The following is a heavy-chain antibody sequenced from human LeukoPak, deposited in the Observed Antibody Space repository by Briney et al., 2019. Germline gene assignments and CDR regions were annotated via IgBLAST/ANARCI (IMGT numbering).Heavy chain of an antibody. CDR2: IYYSGST. CDR3: ARSLYGDYGYIQH. J-gene: IGHJ1*01. Sequence: SQTLSITCTVSGGSISSGDYYWSWIRQPPGKGLEWIGYIYYSGSTYYNPSLKSRVTISVDTSKNQFSLKLSSVTAADTAVYYCARSLYGDYGYIQHWGQGTLVTVSS. CDR1: GGSISSGDYY. D-gene: IGHD4-17*01. V-gene: IGHV4-30-4*01.